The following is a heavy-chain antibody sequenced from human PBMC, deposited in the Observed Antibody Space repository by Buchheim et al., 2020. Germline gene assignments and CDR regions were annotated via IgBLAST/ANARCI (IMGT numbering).Heavy chain of an antibody. CDR3: AKDSVPFMWLRTMVGDY. Sequence: QVQLVESGGGVVQPGRSLRLSCAASGFTFSSYGMHWVRQAPGKGLEWVAVISYDGSNKYYADSVTGRFTISRANSKNTLYLQMNSLRAEDTAVYYCAKDSVPFMWLRTMVGDYWGQGTL. D-gene: IGHD5-12*01. V-gene: IGHV3-30*18. CDR1: GFTFSSYG. J-gene: IGHJ4*02. CDR2: ISYDGSNK.